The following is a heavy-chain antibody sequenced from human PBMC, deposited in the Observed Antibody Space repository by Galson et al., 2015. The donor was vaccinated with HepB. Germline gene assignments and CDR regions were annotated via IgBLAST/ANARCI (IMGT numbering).Heavy chain of an antibody. D-gene: IGHD6-25*01. CDR1: GFSFTSHS. V-gene: IGHV3-48*01. J-gene: IGHJ6*02. CDR2: ISSGGTK. Sequence: SLRLSCAASGFSFTSHSMNWVRQAPGKGLEWVSYISSGGTKYYADSVKGRFAISRDNAKKSMYLHMSSLRVEDTAVYYCARNPASYDYYNMDVWGQGTTVTVSS. CDR3: ARNPASYDYYNMDV.